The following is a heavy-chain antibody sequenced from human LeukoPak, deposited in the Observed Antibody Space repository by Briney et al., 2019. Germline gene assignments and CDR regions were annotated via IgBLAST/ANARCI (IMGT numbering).Heavy chain of an antibody. CDR2: INHSGST. CDR1: GGSFSGYY. V-gene: IGHV4-34*01. Sequence: PSETLSLTCAVYGGSFSGYYWSWIRQPPGKGLEWIGEINHSGSTNYNPSLKSRVTISVDTSKNQFSLKLSSVTAADTAVYYCARGGGGSSWPHYYYYYGMDVWGQGTTVTVSS. CDR3: ARGGGGSSWPHYYYYYGMDV. J-gene: IGHJ6*02. D-gene: IGHD6-13*01.